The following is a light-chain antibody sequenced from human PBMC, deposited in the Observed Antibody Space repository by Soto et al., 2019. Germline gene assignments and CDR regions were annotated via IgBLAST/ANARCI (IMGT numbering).Light chain of an antibody. J-gene: IGKJ2*01. CDR2: KVS. CDR3: VQGTHWPSRSGTGWSI. CDR1: QSLVYSDGNTY. V-gene: IGKV2-30*01. Sequence: DVVMTQSPLSLPVTLGQPASISCRSSQSLVYSDGNTYLNWFQQRPGQSPRRLIYKVSNRDSGVPDRFSGSGSGTDFTLKISRVEAEDVGVYYCVQGTHWPSRSGTGWSILGQGTKLEIK.